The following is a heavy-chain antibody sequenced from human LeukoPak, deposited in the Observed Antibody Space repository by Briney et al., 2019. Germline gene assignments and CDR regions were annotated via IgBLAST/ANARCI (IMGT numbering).Heavy chain of an antibody. CDR1: GFTFSSYA. V-gene: IGHV3-23*01. D-gene: IGHD6-13*01. J-gene: IGHJ4*02. Sequence: GGSLRLSCAASGFTFSSYATSWVRQAPGKGVERVSAIGGSGGSTYYADSVKGQFTISRDNSKNTLYLQMNLLRAEDTAVDYCAKDIQTDSSSWVHWGQGTLVTVSS. CDR3: AKDIQTDSSSWVH. CDR2: IGGSGGST.